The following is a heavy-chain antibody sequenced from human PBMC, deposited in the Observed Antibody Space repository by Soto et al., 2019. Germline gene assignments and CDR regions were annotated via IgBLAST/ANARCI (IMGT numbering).Heavy chain of an antibody. CDR2: IYPGDYDT. CDR3: ARHEATYYTIYGTYV. V-gene: IGHV5-51*01. J-gene: IGHJ6*02. D-gene: IGHD2-2*02. Sequence: GEVLKISCKGSGYSFTSYWIGWVRQMLGKGLEWMGIIYPGDYDTSYSPPFQGQVNISDDRSITTAHLKWSSLKASDPATYYCARHEATYYTIYGTYVSGQRPTDTLS. CDR1: GYSFTSYW.